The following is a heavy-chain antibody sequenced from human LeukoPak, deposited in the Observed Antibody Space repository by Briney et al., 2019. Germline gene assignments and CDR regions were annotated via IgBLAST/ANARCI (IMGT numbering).Heavy chain of an antibody. CDR1: GGSISSGDYY. V-gene: IGHV4-30-4*08. CDR3: ARHILLWFRESKYGMDV. J-gene: IGHJ6*02. CDR2: IYYSGST. D-gene: IGHD3-10*01. Sequence: SETLSLTCTVSGGSISSGDYYWSWIRQPPGKGLEWIGYIYYSGSTYYNPSLKSRVTISVDTSKNQFSLKLSSVTAADTAVYYCARHILLWFRESKYGMDVWGQGTTVTVSS.